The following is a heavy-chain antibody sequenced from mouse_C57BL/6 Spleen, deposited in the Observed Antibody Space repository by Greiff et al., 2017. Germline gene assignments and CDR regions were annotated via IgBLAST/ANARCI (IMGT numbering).Heavy chain of an antibody. CDR3: ARDLPNYGAMDY. V-gene: IGHV5-4*01. CDR1: GFTFSSYA. CDR2: ISDGGSYT. Sequence: EVKVVESGGGLVKPGGSLKLSCAASGFTFSSYAMSWVRQTPEKRLEWVATISDGGSYTYYPDNVKGRFTISRDNAKNNLYLQMSHLKSEDTAMYYCARDLPNYGAMDYWGQGTSVTVSS. J-gene: IGHJ4*01. D-gene: IGHD1-1*01.